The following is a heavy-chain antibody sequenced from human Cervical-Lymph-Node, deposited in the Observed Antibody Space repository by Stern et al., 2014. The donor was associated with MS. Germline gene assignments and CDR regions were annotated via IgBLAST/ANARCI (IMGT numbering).Heavy chain of an antibody. J-gene: IGHJ4*02. CDR1: GYRFTAYY. D-gene: IGHD1-26*01. V-gene: IGHV1-2*02. CDR3: ARDRGSHSDY. CDR2: ISTDTGGA. Sequence: VQLVESGAEVKKPGASVKVSCKASGYRFTAYYIHWLRQAPGQGLAWMEWISTDTGGANYAQRFQGRVTMTRDTSISTTYMELSRLRSDDTAVYYCARDRGSHSDYWGQGTLVTVSS.